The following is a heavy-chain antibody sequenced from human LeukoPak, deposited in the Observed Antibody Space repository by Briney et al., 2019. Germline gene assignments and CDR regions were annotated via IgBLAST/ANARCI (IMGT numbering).Heavy chain of an antibody. CDR3: STVVIGYCASSSCYAGDY. J-gene: IGHJ4*02. CDR2: IKSKSDGGTT. V-gene: IGHV3-15*01. CDR1: GFTFTKAW. D-gene: IGHD2-2*01. Sequence: PGGSLRLSCAASGFTFTKAWMSWVRQAPGKGLEWVGRIKSKSDGGTTDFAAPVRGRFSITRDDSRNTVYLQMSSLNTEDTAVYYCSTVVIGYCASSSCYAGDYWGQGALVTVSS.